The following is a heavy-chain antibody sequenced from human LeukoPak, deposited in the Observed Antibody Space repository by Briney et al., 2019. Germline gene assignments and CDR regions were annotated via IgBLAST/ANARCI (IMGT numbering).Heavy chain of an antibody. CDR3: AKGKGTMVRGATDY. J-gene: IGHJ4*02. D-gene: IGHD3-10*01. Sequence: GGSLRLSCAASGFTFDDYAMHWVRQAPGKGLEWVSGISWNSGRIGYADSVKGRFTISRDNAKNSLYLQMNSLRAEDTALYYCAKGKGTMVRGATDYWGQGTLVTASS. CDR2: ISWNSGRI. V-gene: IGHV3-9*01. CDR1: GFTFDDYA.